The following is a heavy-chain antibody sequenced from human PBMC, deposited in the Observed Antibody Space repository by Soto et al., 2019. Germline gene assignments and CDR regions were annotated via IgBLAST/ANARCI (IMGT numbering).Heavy chain of an antibody. CDR1: AFTFSNYE. D-gene: IGHD3-22*01. V-gene: IGHV3-48*03. Sequence: SVGSLSLSCVGSAFTFSNYEMNWVSQAPGKGLEWVSYISYTGSTIYYADSVRGRFTISRDNSKNSLYLQMNSLRAEDTAVYYCAKGLRNYYDRSGLHYWGQGTLVTVSS. CDR2: ISYTGSTI. CDR3: AKGLRNYYDRSGLHY. J-gene: IGHJ4*02.